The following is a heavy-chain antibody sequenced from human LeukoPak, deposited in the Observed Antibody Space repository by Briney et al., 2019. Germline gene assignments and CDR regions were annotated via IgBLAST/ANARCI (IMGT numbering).Heavy chain of an antibody. V-gene: IGHV3-30-3*01. D-gene: IGHD1-26*01. J-gene: IGHJ4*02. CDR2: ISYDGSNK. CDR1: GFTFSSYA. CDR3: ARESSLSGSYFNHDYYFDY. Sequence: GGSLRLSCAASGFTFSSYAMHWVRQAPGKGLEWVAVISYDGSNKYYADSVKGRFTISRDNSKNTLYLQMNSLRAEDTAVYYCARESSLSGSYFNHDYYFDYWGQGTLVTVSS.